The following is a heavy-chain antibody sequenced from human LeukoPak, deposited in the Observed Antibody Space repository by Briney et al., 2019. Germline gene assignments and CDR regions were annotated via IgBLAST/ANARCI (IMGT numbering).Heavy chain of an antibody. V-gene: IGHV4-4*07. CDR3: ARGSVEMATRTFDY. CDR2: IYTSGST. CDR1: GGSISSYY. Sequence: PSETLSLTCTVSGGSISSYYWSWIRQPAGKGLEWIGRIYTSGSTNYNPSLKSRVTMSVDTSKNQSSLKLSSVTAADTAVYYCARGSVEMATRTFDYWGQGTLVTVSS. J-gene: IGHJ4*02. D-gene: IGHD5-24*01.